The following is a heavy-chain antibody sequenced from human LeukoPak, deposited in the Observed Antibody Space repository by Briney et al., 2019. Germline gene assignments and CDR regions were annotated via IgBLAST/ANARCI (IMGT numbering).Heavy chain of an antibody. J-gene: IGHJ5*02. CDR2: IIPIFGIA. Sequence: GASVKVSCKASRGTFSSYAISWVRQAPGQGPEWMGRIIPIFGIANYAQKFQGRVTITADKSTSTAYMELSSLRSEDTAVYYCAREGGGDYSGSYLWGQGTLVTVSS. CDR1: RGTFSSYA. CDR3: AREGGGDYSGSYL. D-gene: IGHD1-26*01. V-gene: IGHV1-69*04.